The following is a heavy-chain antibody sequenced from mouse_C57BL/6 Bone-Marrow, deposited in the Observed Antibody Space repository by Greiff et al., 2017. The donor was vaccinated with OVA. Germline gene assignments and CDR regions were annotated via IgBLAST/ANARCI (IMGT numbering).Heavy chain of an antibody. V-gene: IGHV1-66*01. CDR2: IYPGSGNT. Sequence: QVQLKESGPELVKPGASVKISCKASGYSFTSYYIHWVKQRPGQGLEWIGWIYPGSGNTKYNEKFKGKATLTADTSSSTAYMQLSSLTSEDSAVYFCARSYGFYYAMDYWGQGTSVTVSS. J-gene: IGHJ4*01. CDR3: ARSYGFYYAMDY. CDR1: GYSFTSYY. D-gene: IGHD1-1*01.